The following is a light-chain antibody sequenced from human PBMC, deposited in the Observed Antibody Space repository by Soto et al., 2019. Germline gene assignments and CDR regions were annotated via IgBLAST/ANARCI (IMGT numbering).Light chain of an antibody. CDR2: EGS. Sequence: SLRTPPPSESGSPGQSVTISCTGTSSDGGGYNYVSWYQQHPGKAPTLMIYEGSKRPSGVPDRFSGSKSGNTASLTVSGLQAEDEADFYCSSYAGSNNNVFGTGTKVTVL. CDR3: SSYAGSNNNV. CDR1: SSDGGGYNY. V-gene: IGLV2-8*01. J-gene: IGLJ1*01.